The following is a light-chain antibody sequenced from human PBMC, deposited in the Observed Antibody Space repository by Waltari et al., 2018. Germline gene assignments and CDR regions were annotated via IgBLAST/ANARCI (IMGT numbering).Light chain of an antibody. V-gene: IGLV2-23*01. Sequence: QSSLTPPASVSWSPGQSITISCTGTSSDVGHYNLVPWYQHHPDKAPKLIIYEGNKRPSGVSNRFSGSKSGNTASLTISGLQAEDEADYYCCSFAAGSILVFGGGTKLTVL. CDR1: SSDVGHYNL. CDR3: CSFAAGSILV. J-gene: IGLJ3*02. CDR2: EGN.